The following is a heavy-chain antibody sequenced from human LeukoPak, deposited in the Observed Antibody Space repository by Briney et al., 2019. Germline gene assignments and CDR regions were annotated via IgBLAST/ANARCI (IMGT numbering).Heavy chain of an antibody. Sequence: XFTXXXXYMSWVRXAPGKGLEWVSVIYSGGSTYYPDSVKGRFTISRDNSKNTLYLQMNSLRAEDTAVYYCAREDWNRFDYWGQGTLVTVSS. CDR1: XFTXXXXY. CDR2: IYSGGST. D-gene: IGHD1-1*01. V-gene: IGHV3-66*01. J-gene: IGHJ4*02. CDR3: AREDWNRFDY.